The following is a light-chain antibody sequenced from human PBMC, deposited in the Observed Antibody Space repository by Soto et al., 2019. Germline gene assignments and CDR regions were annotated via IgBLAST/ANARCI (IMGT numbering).Light chain of an antibody. CDR2: GAS. V-gene: IGKV1-9*01. CDR3: QQTRSYPST. J-gene: IGKJ4*01. Sequence: DIQMPQSPSTLSASVGARVTITCRASQGITSYLAWYQQKPGKAPNLLIYGASTLQSGVPSRFSGSGSGTDFTLTINSLQAEDFATYYCQQTRSYPSTVGGGTKVDIK. CDR1: QGITSY.